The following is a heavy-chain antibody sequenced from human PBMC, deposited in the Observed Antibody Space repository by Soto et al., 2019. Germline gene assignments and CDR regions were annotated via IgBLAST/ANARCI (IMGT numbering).Heavy chain of an antibody. CDR3: ARGRGDTAMAWYY. J-gene: IGHJ4*02. D-gene: IGHD5-18*01. CDR2: IYYSGST. Sequence: QVQLQESGPGLVKPSETLSLTCTVSGGSITSYYWSWILQSPGEGLEWIGYIYYSGSTKYNPSLKSRVTISVDTSKNRFSLKLSSVTAADTAVYYCARGRGDTAMAWYYWGQGTLVTVSS. CDR1: GGSITSYY. V-gene: IGHV4-59*01.